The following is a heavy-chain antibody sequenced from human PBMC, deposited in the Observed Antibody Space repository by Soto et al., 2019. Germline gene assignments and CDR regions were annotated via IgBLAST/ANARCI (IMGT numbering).Heavy chain of an antibody. CDR1: GFTFSNVW. V-gene: IGHV3-15*01. CDR3: TTDGHSYGGTYYCYGMDV. J-gene: IGHJ6*02. Sequence: GGSLRLSCAASGFTFSNVWMSWVRQAPGKGLEWVGRIKSKTDGGTTDYAAPVKGRFTISRDDSKNTMYLQMNSLKTEDTAVYYCTTDGHSYGGTYYCYGMDVWGQGTPVTVSS. CDR2: IKSKTDGGTT. D-gene: IGHD5-18*01.